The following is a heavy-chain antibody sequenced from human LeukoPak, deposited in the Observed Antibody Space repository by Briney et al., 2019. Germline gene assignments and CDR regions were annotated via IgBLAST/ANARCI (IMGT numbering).Heavy chain of an antibody. CDR3: AREWELRRYFDY. D-gene: IGHD1-26*01. V-gene: IGHV4-38-2*02. CDR1: GYSISSGYY. CDR2: IYHSGST. Sequence: SETLSLTCTVSGYSISSGYYWGWIRQLPGKGLEWIGSIYHSGSTYYNPSLKSRVTISVDTSKNQFSLKLSSVTAADTAVYYCAREWELRRYFDYWGQGTLVTVSS. J-gene: IGHJ4*02.